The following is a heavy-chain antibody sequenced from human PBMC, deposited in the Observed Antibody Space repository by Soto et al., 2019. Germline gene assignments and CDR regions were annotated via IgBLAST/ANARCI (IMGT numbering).Heavy chain of an antibody. CDR1: GGSISSGDYY. CDR2: IYYSGST. Sequence: QVQLQESGPGLVKPSQTLSLTCTVSGGSISSGDYYWSWIRQPPGKGLEWIGYIYYSGSTYYNPSLKSRVTISVDTSKNQFSLKLSSVTAADTAVYYCARDSAPSGWNGEYYYGMDVWGQGTTVTVSS. D-gene: IGHD1-1*01. V-gene: IGHV4-30-4*01. J-gene: IGHJ6*02. CDR3: ARDSAPSGWNGEYYYGMDV.